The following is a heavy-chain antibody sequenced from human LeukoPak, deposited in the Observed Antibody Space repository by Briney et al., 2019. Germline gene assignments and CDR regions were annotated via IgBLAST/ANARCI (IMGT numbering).Heavy chain of an antibody. CDR3: GRTYMTSARFDP. J-gene: IGHJ5*02. CDR1: GGSISSGGYS. CDR2: IYYSGST. Sequence: PSETLSLTCTVSGGSISSGGYSWRWIRQHPGKGLEWIGYIYYSGSTYYNPSLKSRVTISVDTSKNQFSLKLSSVTAADTAVYYCGRTYMTSARFDPWGQGTLVTVSS. V-gene: IGHV4-31*03. D-gene: IGHD2-21*02.